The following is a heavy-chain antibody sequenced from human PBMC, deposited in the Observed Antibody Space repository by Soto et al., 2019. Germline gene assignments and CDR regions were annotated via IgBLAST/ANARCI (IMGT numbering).Heavy chain of an antibody. V-gene: IGHV3-30-3*01. Sequence: QVQLTESGGGVVQPGRPLRLSCAASGFTFMSYAMHWVRQAPGKGLEWVASISSDGTDKYYADSVKGRFTLSRDNSKKTVYLQMNSLRVDDTAVYYCARISSLLSLSRPDYWGQGTLVTVSS. CDR1: GFTFMSYA. J-gene: IGHJ4*02. CDR3: ARISSLLSLSRPDY. D-gene: IGHD3-16*01. CDR2: ISSDGTDK.